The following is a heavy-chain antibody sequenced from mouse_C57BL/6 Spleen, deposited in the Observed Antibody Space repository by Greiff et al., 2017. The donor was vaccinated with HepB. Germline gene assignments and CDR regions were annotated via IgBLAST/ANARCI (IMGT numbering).Heavy chain of an antibody. V-gene: IGHV1-22*01. CDR3: AIYDYDGVYFDY. D-gene: IGHD2-4*01. J-gene: IGHJ2*01. CDR1: GYTFTDYN. Sequence: VQLQQSGPELVKPGASVKMSCKASGYTFTDYNMHWVKQSHGKSLEWIGYINPNNGGTSYNQKFKGKATLTVNKSSSTAYMELRSLTSEDSAVYYCAIYDYDGVYFDYWGQGTTLTVSS. CDR2: INPNNGGT.